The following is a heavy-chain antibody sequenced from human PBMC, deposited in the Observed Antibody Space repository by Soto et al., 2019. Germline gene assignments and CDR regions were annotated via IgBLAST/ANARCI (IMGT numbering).Heavy chain of an antibody. J-gene: IGHJ5*02. D-gene: IGHD6-13*01. CDR3: ARLYAAAGKWFDP. CDR1: GGTFSSYA. V-gene: IGHV1-69*13. CDR2: IIPIFGTA. Sequence: GASVKVSCRASGGTFSSYAISWVRQAPGQGLEWMGGIIPIFGTANYAQKFQGRVTITADESTSTAYMELSSLRSEDTAVYYCARLYAAAGKWFDPSGQGTLVTVSS.